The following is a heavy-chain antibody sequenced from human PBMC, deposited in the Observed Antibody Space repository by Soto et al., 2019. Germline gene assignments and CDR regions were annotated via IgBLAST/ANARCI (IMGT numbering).Heavy chain of an antibody. CDR1: GGYISNLY. Sequence: TSQTMPLTCTVSGGYISNLYWSWIRQHPGKGLEWIGYIYYTGSTNYNPSLKSRVTISVDTSKNQFSLKLSSVTAADTAVYYCARSGVVGAEIDYWGQGTLVTVSS. V-gene: IGHV4-59*11. D-gene: IGHD1-26*01. J-gene: IGHJ4*02. CDR3: ARSGVVGAEIDY. CDR2: IYYTGST.